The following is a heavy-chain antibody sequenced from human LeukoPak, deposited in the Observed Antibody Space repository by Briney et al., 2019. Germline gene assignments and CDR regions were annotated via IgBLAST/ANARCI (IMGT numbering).Heavy chain of an antibody. Sequence: SETLSLTCTVSGGSISSYYSRWIRQPPGKGLEWIGYIYYSGSTNYNPSLKSRVTISVDTSKNQFSLKLSSVTAADTAVYYCARYREQLVSFDYWGQGTLVTVSS. D-gene: IGHD6-6*01. V-gene: IGHV4-59*01. CDR1: GGSISSYY. CDR2: IYYSGST. CDR3: ARYREQLVSFDY. J-gene: IGHJ4*02.